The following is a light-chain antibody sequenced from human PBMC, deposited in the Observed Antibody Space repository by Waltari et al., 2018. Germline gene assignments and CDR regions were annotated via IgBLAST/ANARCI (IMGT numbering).Light chain of an antibody. V-gene: IGLV2-14*03. CDR2: DVT. Sequence: YRHSPGKVPKLWIYDVTNRPSGVSNRFSGSKSGSTASLTISGLQAEDEADYYCSSYRSSSTLVVFGGGTKLIVL. CDR3: SSYRSSSTLVV. J-gene: IGLJ2*01.